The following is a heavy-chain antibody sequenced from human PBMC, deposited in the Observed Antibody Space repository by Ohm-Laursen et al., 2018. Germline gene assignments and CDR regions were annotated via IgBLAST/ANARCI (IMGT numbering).Heavy chain of an antibody. CDR3: ARFGGWPMAVGAFDI. Sequence: GTLSLTCTVSGGSISSYYWSWIRQPPGKGLEWIGYIYYSGSTNYNPSLKSRVTISVDTSKNQFSLKLSSVTAADTAVYYCARFGGWPMAVGAFDIWGQGTMVTVSS. J-gene: IGHJ3*02. V-gene: IGHV4-59*01. CDR1: GGSISSYY. D-gene: IGHD6-19*01. CDR2: IYYSGST.